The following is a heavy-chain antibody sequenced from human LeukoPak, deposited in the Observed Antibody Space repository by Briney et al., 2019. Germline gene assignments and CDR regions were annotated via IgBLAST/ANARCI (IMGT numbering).Heavy chain of an antibody. CDR1: GFTFSSYA. CDR2: ISGSGGST. J-gene: IGHJ6*02. CDR3: ATQADCSITSCYFVLWGYYYYGMDF. Sequence: GGSLRLSCAASGFTFSSYAMSWLRQAPGKGLECVSAISGSGGSTYYADSVKGRFTISRDNSKNTLYLQMNSLRAEDTAVYYCATQADCSITSCYFVLWGYYYYGMDFWGQGTTVTVSS. V-gene: IGHV3-23*01. D-gene: IGHD2-2*01.